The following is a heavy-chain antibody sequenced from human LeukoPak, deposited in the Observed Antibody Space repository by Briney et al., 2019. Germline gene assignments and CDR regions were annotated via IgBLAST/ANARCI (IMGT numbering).Heavy chain of an antibody. CDR1: GGSISSCY. Sequence: PSETLSLTCTVSGGSISSCYWSWIRQPPGKGLEWIGYIYYSGSTNYNPSLKSRVTISVDTSKNQFSLKLSSVTAADTAVYYCARVHYDILTGIRGDYFDYWGQGTLVTVSS. CDR3: ARVHYDILTGIRGDYFDY. J-gene: IGHJ4*02. D-gene: IGHD3-9*01. CDR2: IYYSGST. V-gene: IGHV4-59*01.